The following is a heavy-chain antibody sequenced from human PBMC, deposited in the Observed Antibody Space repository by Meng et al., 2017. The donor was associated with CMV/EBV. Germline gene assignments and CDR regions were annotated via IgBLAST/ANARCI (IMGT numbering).Heavy chain of an antibody. J-gene: IGHJ4*02. CDR1: GFTFSSYW. CDR2: INSDGSST. Sequence: GESLKISCAASGFTFSSYWMHWVRQAPGKGLVWVSRINSDGSSTSYADSVKGRYTISRDNAKNTLYLQMNSLRAEDTAVYYCASQSYWGQGTLVTVSS. CDR3: ASQSY. V-gene: IGHV3-74*01.